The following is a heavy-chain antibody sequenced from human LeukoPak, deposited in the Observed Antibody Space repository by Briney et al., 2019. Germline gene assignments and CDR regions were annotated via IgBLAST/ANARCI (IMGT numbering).Heavy chain of an antibody. CDR1: GFTFSYHW. Sequence: GGSLTLSCAASGFTFSYHWMTWVRQAPGKGLEWVANIKNDGAVKNYVDSVKGRFTISRDNAKNSLYLQMNSLRAEDTAVYYCARDLHPGALDYWGQGALVTVSS. D-gene: IGHD7-27*01. CDR3: ARDLHPGALDY. V-gene: IGHV3-7*01. CDR2: IKNDGAVK. J-gene: IGHJ4*02.